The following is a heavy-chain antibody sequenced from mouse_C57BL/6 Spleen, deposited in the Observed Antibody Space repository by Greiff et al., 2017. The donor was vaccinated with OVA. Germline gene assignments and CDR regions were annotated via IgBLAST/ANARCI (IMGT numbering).Heavy chain of an antibody. D-gene: IGHD1-1*01. CDR1: GYTFTSYW. Sequence: QVQLQQPGAELVKPGASVKLSCKASGYTFTSYWMHWVKQRPGQGLEWIGMIPPNSGSTNYNEKFKSKATLTVDKSSSTDYMQLSSLTSEDSAVYYCARYGTTVVATGDYWGQGTTLTVSS. J-gene: IGHJ2*01. CDR2: IPPNSGST. CDR3: ARYGTTVVATGDY. V-gene: IGHV1-64*01.